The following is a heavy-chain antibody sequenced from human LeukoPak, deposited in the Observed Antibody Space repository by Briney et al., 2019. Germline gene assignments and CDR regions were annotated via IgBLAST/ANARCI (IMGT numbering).Heavy chain of an antibody. J-gene: IGHJ5*01. V-gene: IGHV3-66*03. CDR2: IRHSGET. CDR3: ARDRAVTQLWVEFYS. Sequence: GGSLRLSCTVSGFLVNNYYMSWVRQAPGKGLEGVSLIRHSGETFYADSVKGRFTISRDNSKNTMFLQMNRLTVEDTAVYFCARDRAVTQLWVEFYSWGQGTLVTVSS. CDR1: GFLVNNYY. D-gene: IGHD4-17*01.